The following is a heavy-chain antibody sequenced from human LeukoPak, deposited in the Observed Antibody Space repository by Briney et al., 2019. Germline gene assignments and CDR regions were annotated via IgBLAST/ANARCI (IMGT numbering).Heavy chain of an antibody. V-gene: IGHV1-8*01. CDR1: GYTFTSYD. D-gene: IGHD3-10*01. CDR2: MNPNSGNT. J-gene: IGHJ6*02. Sequence: ASVKVSCKASGYTFTSYDINWMRQATGQGLEWMGWMNPNSGNTGYAQKFQGRVTMTRNTSISTAYMELSSLRSEDTAVYYCARPSDGWFGEQFGGMDVWGQGTTVTVSS. CDR3: ARPSDGWFGEQFGGMDV.